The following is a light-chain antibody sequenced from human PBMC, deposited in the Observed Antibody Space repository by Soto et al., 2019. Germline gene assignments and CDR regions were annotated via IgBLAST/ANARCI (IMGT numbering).Light chain of an antibody. CDR2: DAP. V-gene: IGKV3-20*01. CDR1: QNVNSNY. CDR3: QQYGGSPQT. J-gene: IGKJ1*01. Sequence: EIVLTQSPGTLSLSPGERASLSCRASQNVNSNYLAWYQQKPGQAPRLLIYDAPSRATGIPDRFGGSGSGTDFTLTISRLEPEDFAMYYCQQYGGSPQTFGRGTKVDIK.